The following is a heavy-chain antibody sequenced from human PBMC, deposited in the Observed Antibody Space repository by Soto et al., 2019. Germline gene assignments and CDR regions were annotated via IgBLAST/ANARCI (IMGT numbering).Heavy chain of an antibody. CDR1: GGSISGYY. CDR2: IYYSGSP. V-gene: IGHV4-59*01. Sequence: SETLSLTCTVSGGSISGYYWSWIRQPPGKGLEWIGYIYYSGSPNYNPSLKGRVTISVDTSKSQFSLKLSSVTAADTAVYYCARGKNIAATFDSWGQGTLVTVSS. J-gene: IGHJ4*02. D-gene: IGHD5-12*01. CDR3: ARGKNIAATFDS.